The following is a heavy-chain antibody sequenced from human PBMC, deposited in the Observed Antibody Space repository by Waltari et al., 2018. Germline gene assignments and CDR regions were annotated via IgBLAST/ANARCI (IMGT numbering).Heavy chain of an antibody. Sequence: QVQLVQSGAEVRRPGASVKVSCEASGYTFTSYHIHWVRQAPGQGPEWMGIIYASGGSTIDAQKFKDRVTITRDTSTNTVYMELSRLRSEDTAIYYCAREFPGAFYFDFWGQGTLVTISS. CDR2: IYASGGST. CDR1: GYTFTSYH. J-gene: IGHJ4*02. D-gene: IGHD7-27*01. CDR3: AREFPGAFYFDF. V-gene: IGHV1-46*01.